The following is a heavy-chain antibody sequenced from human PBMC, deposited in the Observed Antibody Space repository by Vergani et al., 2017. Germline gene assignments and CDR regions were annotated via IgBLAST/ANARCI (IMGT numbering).Heavy chain of an antibody. CDR1: GYTFTSYY. D-gene: IGHD4-23*01. CDR3: ARENYGGNSFSIADFDY. J-gene: IGHJ4*02. CDR2: INPSVGST. Sequence: QVQLVQSGAEVKKPGASVKVSCKASGYTFTSYYMHWVRQAPGQGLEWMGIINPSVGSTRYAQKFQGRVTMTRDTSTSTVYMELSSLRSEDTAVYYCARENYGGNSFSIADFDYWGQGTLVTVSS. V-gene: IGHV1-46*03.